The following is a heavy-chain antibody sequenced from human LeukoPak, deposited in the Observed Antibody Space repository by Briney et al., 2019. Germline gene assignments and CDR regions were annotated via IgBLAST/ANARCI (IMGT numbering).Heavy chain of an antibody. J-gene: IGHJ6*02. Sequence: GASVKVSCKASGYTFTSYYMHWVRQAPGQGLEWMGIINPSGGSTSYAQKFQGRVTITADESTSTAYMELSSLRSEDTAVYYCARVGYCSGGSCYSPNNYYYYGMDVWGQGTTVTVSS. CDR3: ARVGYCSGGSCYSPNNYYYYGMDV. V-gene: IGHV1-46*01. CDR2: INPSGGST. D-gene: IGHD2-15*01. CDR1: GYTFTSYY.